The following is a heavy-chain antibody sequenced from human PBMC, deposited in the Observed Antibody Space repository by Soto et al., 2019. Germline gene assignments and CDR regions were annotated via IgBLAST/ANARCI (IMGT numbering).Heavy chain of an antibody. CDR1: GFTFSSYA. CDR3: AKDVYYSRGRVGGYFQH. D-gene: IGHD2-15*01. J-gene: IGHJ1*01. CDR2: ISGSGGST. V-gene: IGHV3-23*01. Sequence: EVQLLESGGGLVQPGWSLRLSCAASGFTFSSYAMSWVRQAPGKGLEWVSAISGSGGSTYYADSVKGRFTISRDNSKNTLYLQMNRLRAEDTAVYYCAKDVYYSRGRVGGYFQHWGQGTLVTVSS.